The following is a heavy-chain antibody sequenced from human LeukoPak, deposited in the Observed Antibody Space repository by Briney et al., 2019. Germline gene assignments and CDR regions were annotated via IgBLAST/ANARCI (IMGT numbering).Heavy chain of an antibody. Sequence: GGSLRLSCAASGFTFSSYAMSWVRQAPGKGLEWVSAISGSGGSTYYADSVKGRFTISRDNSKNTLYLQMNSLRAEDTAVYYCAKDQDYYGSGSPIFDYWGQGTLVTVSS. J-gene: IGHJ4*02. V-gene: IGHV3-23*01. CDR3: AKDQDYYGSGSPIFDY. CDR2: ISGSGGST. D-gene: IGHD3-10*01. CDR1: GFTFSSYA.